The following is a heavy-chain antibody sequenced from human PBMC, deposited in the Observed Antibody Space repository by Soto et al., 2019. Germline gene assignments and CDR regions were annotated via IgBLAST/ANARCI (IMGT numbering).Heavy chain of an antibody. CDR1: GFTFSSYA. D-gene: IGHD2-15*01. J-gene: IGHJ1*01. CDR2: VGTGGTA. Sequence: EMQLLESGRGLVQPGGSLRLSCAASGFTFSSYAMSWVRQAPGKGLEWVSAVGTGGTAYYADSVKGRFTISRDNSTNTLYLQMNSLRAEDTAVYYCVPYIPVARTRYFRHWGQGTLVTVSS. CDR3: VPYIPVARTRYFRH. V-gene: IGHV3-23*01.